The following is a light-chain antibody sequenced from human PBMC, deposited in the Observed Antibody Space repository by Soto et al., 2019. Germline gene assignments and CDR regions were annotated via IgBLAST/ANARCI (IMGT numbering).Light chain of an antibody. J-gene: IGKJ4*01. CDR2: DAS. V-gene: IGKV3-15*01. Sequence: EIVLTQSPATLSLSPGERATLSCRASQSVSSYLAWYQQKPGQAPRLLIYDASTRATGGPARFSGSGSGTEFTLTISSLQSEDFAVYYCQQYTNWPPLTFGGGTKVEIK. CDR1: QSVSSY. CDR3: QQYTNWPPLT.